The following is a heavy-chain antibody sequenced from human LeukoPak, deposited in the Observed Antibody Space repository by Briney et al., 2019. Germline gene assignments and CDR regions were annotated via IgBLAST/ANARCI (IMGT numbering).Heavy chain of an antibody. CDR1: GFTFSNYW. CDR2: INPDGTTT. CDR3: ARGSTMDYYTFDV. J-gene: IGHJ3*01. Sequence: PGGSLRLSCAASGFTFSNYWMHWVRQTPGKGLVWVSRINPDGTTTSYADSVKGRFTISRDNARNTLYLEMNSLRAEDTAVYYCARGSTMDYYTFDVWGQGTLVTVSS. V-gene: IGHV3-74*01. D-gene: IGHD3-10*01.